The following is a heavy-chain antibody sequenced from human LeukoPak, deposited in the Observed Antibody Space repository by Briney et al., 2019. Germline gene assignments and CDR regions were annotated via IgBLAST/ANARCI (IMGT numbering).Heavy chain of an antibody. J-gene: IGHJ2*01. CDR2: IYYSGST. Sequence: PSETLSLTCTVSGGSISSSSYYWGWIRQPPGKGLEWIGSIYYSGSTYYNPSLKSRVTISVDTSKNQFSLKLSSVTAADTAVYYCTRDYYYDSSGYYYVMGYWYFDLWGRGTLVTVSS. CDR1: GGSISSSSYY. V-gene: IGHV4-39*07. CDR3: TRDYYYDSSGYYYVMGYWYFDL. D-gene: IGHD3-22*01.